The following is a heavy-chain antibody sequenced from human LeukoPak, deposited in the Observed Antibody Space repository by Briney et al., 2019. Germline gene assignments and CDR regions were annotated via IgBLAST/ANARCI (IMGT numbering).Heavy chain of an antibody. D-gene: IGHD5/OR15-5a*01. J-gene: IGHJ3*02. CDR2: MYSSGST. V-gene: IGHV4-38-2*02. Sequence: SETLSLPCTVSGYSISSGYYWGWVRPPPGKALEWIGSMYSSGSTYYNPSLKSRVTISIDKSKNQFSLKLTYVTAEDQAVYYWARDTRVYGAFDIWGQGTMVTVSS. CDR3: ARDTRVYGAFDI. CDR1: GYSISSGYY.